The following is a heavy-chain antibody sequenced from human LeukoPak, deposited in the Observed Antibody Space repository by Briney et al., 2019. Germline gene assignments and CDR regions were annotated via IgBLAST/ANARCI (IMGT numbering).Heavy chain of an antibody. Sequence: GGSLRLSCVASGFTFSSYWMHWVRQDPRKGLVWVSRISGDGRNINYADSVRGRFAISRDNAKNSLYLQMNSLRAEDTAVYYCARDSGGYDFNYWGQGTLVTVSS. D-gene: IGHD5-12*01. CDR2: ISGDGRNI. CDR1: GFTFSSYW. J-gene: IGHJ4*02. CDR3: ARDSGGYDFNY. V-gene: IGHV3-74*01.